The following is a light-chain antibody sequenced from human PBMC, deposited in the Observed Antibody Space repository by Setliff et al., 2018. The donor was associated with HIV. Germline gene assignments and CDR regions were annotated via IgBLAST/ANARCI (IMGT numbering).Light chain of an antibody. CDR2: DVS. CDR1: SSDIGGYNY. J-gene: IGLJ1*01. V-gene: IGLV2-14*01. CDR3: SSYTSSTTYV. Sequence: QSVLAQPASVSGSPGQSITISCTGTSSDIGGYNYVSWYQQHPGKAPKLMVYDVSQRPSGVSNRFSGSKSGNTASRTISGLQAEDEADYYCSSYTSSTTYVCGPGTKVTVL.